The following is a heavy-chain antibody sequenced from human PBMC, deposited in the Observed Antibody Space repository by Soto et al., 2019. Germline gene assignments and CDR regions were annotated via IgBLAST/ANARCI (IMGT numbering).Heavy chain of an antibody. V-gene: IGHV3-21*01. D-gene: IGHD2-8*01. Sequence: GGSMRLSCAASGVTIIGYSVNRIRQAQGKGLEWVSYISSSSSYIYYADSVKGRFTISRDNAKNSLYLQMNSLRAEDTAVYYCARDRGHCTNGVCPEGYFDYWGQATLVTGSS. CDR2: ISSSSSYI. CDR3: ARDRGHCTNGVCPEGYFDY. CDR1: GVTIIGYS. J-gene: IGHJ4*02.